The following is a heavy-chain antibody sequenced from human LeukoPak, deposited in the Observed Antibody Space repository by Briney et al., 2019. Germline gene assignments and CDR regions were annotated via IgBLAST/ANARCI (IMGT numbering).Heavy chain of an antibody. J-gene: IGHJ4*02. D-gene: IGHD4-17*01. Sequence: PGGSLRLSCAASGYTFSRYTMNWVRQAPGKGLEWVAYISSSSSYTNNADSVKGRFAISRDNAKNSLYLQMNSLRAEDTAVYYCARIGASVTTCDYWGQGTLVTVSS. CDR3: ARIGASVTTCDY. CDR2: ISSSSSYT. CDR1: GYTFSRYT. V-gene: IGHV3-21*06.